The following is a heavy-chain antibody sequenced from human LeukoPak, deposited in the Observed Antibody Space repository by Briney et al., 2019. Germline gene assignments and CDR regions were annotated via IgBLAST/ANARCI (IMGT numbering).Heavy chain of an antibody. CDR2: ISYDGSNK. J-gene: IGHJ4*02. CDR1: GFTFSSYA. CDR3: AREDRSFDY. V-gene: IGHV3-30*04. D-gene: IGHD2-15*01. Sequence: GGSLRLSCAASGFTFSSYAMHWVRQAPGKGLEWVAVISYDGSNKYYADSVKGRFTISRDNPKNTPYLQMNSLRAEDTAVYYCAREDRSFDYWGQGTLVTVSS.